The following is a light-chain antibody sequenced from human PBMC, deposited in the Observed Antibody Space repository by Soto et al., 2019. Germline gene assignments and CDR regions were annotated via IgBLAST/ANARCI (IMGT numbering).Light chain of an antibody. CDR2: SNN. J-gene: IGLJ1*01. Sequence: QSVLTQPPSASGTPGQRVTISCSGSSSNIGSNTVNWYQQLPGTAPKLFIYSNNQRPSGVPDRFSGSKSGTSASLAISWLQSEDEADYYCAAWDDSLNGLYVFGTGTKVTVL. CDR3: AAWDDSLNGLYV. V-gene: IGLV1-44*01. CDR1: SSNIGSNT.